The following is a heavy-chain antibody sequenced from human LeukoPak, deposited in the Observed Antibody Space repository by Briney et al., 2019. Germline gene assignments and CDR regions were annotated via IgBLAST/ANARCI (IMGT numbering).Heavy chain of an antibody. Sequence: SETLSLTCAVYGGSFSGYYWSWIRQPPGKGLEWIGEINHSGSTNYNSSLKSRVTISVDTSKNQFSLKLSSVTAADTAVYYCARGRRAVGYCSSTSCYTPPGYWGQGTLVTVSS. CDR1: GGSFSGYY. CDR2: INHSGST. D-gene: IGHD2-2*02. CDR3: ARGRRAVGYCSSTSCYTPPGY. J-gene: IGHJ4*02. V-gene: IGHV4-34*01.